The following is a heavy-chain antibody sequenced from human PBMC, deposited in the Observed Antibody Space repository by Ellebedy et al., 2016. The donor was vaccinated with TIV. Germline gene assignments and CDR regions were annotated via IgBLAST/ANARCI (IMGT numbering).Heavy chain of an antibody. CDR1: GDSISSSSYY. Sequence: MPSETLSLTCTVSGDSISSSSYYWGWIRQLPGKGLEWIGSIYYSGSTYYNPSLKSRVTISVDTSKNQFSLKLSSVHAADTAAYYCARPPIVGGTVAFDYWGQGILVTVSS. V-gene: IGHV4-39*01. CDR2: IYYSGST. CDR3: ARPPIVGGTVAFDY. D-gene: IGHD1-26*01. J-gene: IGHJ4*02.